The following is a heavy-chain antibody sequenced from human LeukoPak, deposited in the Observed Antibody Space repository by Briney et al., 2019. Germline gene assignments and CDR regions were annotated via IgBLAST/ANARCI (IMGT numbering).Heavy chain of an antibody. Sequence: GGSLRLSCAASGFSFSSYGMHWVLQAPDKGLEWVAVISYDGSSKYYADSVKGRFTIYRDNPKNTLYLQMNSLRAEDTAVYYCAKGYSSSWVNWFDPWGQGTLVTVSS. CDR2: ISYDGSSK. J-gene: IGHJ5*02. V-gene: IGHV3-30*18. D-gene: IGHD6-13*01. CDR3: AKGYSSSWVNWFDP. CDR1: GFSFSSYG.